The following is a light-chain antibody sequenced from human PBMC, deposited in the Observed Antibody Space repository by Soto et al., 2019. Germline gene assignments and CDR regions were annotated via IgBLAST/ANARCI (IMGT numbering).Light chain of an antibody. CDR3: QRSYSTPPT. CDR2: AAS. J-gene: IGKJ1*01. V-gene: IGKV1-39*01. Sequence: DIQMNQSPSSLSASVGDRVTITCRASQSISSYLNWYQQKPGKAPKLLIYAASSLQSGVPSRFSGSGSGTDFTLTISSLQPEDFATYYCQRSYSTPPTVGQGTKVDIK. CDR1: QSISSY.